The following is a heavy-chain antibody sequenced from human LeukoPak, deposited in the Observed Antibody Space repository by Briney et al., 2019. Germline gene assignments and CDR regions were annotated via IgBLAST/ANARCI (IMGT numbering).Heavy chain of an antibody. Sequence: PGGSLRLSCAASGFSFNTYAMSWVRQAPGKGLEWVSAISNTGGSTYYADSVKGWFTISRDKSKNTLSLQMNSLRAEDTAVYYCAQQVGYCSSGSCYFTYWGQGTLVTVSS. V-gene: IGHV3-23*01. J-gene: IGHJ1*01. CDR2: ISNTGGST. CDR1: GFSFNTYA. D-gene: IGHD2-15*01. CDR3: AQQVGYCSSGSCYFTY.